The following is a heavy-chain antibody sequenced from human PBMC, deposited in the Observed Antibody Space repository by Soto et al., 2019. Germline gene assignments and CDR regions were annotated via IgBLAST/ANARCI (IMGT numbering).Heavy chain of an antibody. CDR3: AKDRGSGSYYENYYYYGMDV. CDR1: GFTFSSYA. CDR2: ISGSGDST. V-gene: IGHV3-23*01. J-gene: IGHJ6*02. D-gene: IGHD3-10*01. Sequence: GGSLRLSCAASGFTFSSYAMSWVRQAPGKGLEWVSGISGSGDSTYYADSVKGRFTISRDNSKNTLYLQMNSLRAEDTAVYYCAKDRGSGSYYENYYYYGMDVWGQGTTVTVSS.